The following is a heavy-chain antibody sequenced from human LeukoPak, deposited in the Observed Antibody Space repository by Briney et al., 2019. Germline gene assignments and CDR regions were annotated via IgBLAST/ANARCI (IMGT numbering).Heavy chain of an antibody. CDR1: GFTFSSYA. J-gene: IGHJ3*02. V-gene: IGHV3-23*01. Sequence: PGGSLRLSCAASGFTFSSYAMSWVRQAPGKGLEWVSAISGSGGSTYYADSVKGRFTISRDNSKNTLYLQMNSLRAEDTAVYYCAKTYYYDSSGYFYAFDIWGQGTMVTGSS. CDR3: AKTYYYDSSGYFYAFDI. D-gene: IGHD3-22*01. CDR2: ISGSGGST.